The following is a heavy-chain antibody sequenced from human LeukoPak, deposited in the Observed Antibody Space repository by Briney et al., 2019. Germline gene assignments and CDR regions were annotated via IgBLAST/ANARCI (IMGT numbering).Heavy chain of an antibody. Sequence: SETLSLACAVSGYSISRGYYWALIRQPPGKGLEWIGTVYHTGSTYYNPSLDSRVTISVDTSKNEFSLNLKSVTAADTAVYYCARAGWIITSGIDYWGKGALVTVSS. D-gene: IGHD3-10*01. CDR3: ARAGWIITSGIDY. CDR2: VYHTGST. V-gene: IGHV4-38-2*01. J-gene: IGHJ4*02. CDR1: GYSISRGYY.